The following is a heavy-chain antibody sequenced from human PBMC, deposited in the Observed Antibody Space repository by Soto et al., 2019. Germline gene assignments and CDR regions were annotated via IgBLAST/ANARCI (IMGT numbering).Heavy chain of an antibody. CDR3: AKDIVKYTYGACDY. Sequence: GGSLRLSCAASGFSFNTYGMYWVRQAPGKGLEWVAAISYDGSNQYHADSVKGRFTISRDNSKSTLYLQMNSLRVEDTAVYYCAKDIVKYTYGACDYWGQGTPVTAPQ. CDR1: GFSFNTYG. V-gene: IGHV3-30*18. D-gene: IGHD5-18*01. CDR2: ISYDGSNQ. J-gene: IGHJ4*02.